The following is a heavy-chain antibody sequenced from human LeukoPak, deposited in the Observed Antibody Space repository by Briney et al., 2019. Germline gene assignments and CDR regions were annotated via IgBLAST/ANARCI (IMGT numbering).Heavy chain of an antibody. CDR2: LNPNSGNT. CDR1: GYTFTNYD. CDR3: ARGQGSHGQQLGDY. Sequence: ASVKVSCKASGYTFTNYDINWVRQATGQGLEWMGWLNPNSGNTGYAQKFQGRVTMTRNISVNTAYMELTSLRSDDTAVHYCARGQGSHGQQLGDYWGQGTLVTVSS. D-gene: IGHD6-13*01. J-gene: IGHJ4*02. V-gene: IGHV1-8*01.